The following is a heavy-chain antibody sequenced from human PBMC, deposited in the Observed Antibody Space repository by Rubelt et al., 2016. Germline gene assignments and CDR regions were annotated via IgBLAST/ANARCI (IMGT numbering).Heavy chain of an antibody. CDR3: ARGYFDSTGDFDY. D-gene: IGHD3-22*01. CDR1: GYTFTTYG. J-gene: IGHJ4*02. CDR2: INTYNDKT. Sequence: QVHLVQSAIEVKKPGASVKISCKTSGYTFTTYGIIWVRRAPGQGLEWMGGINTYNDKTNYPQKFQGRVSMTTDSSTNTAYMELRSLRPDDTAVYYCARGYFDSTGDFDYWGQGTLVTVSS. V-gene: IGHV1-18*01.